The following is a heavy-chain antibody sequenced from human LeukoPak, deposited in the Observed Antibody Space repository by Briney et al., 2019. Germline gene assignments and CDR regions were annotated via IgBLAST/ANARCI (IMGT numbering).Heavy chain of an antibody. D-gene: IGHD6-13*01. CDR1: GFTFSSYG. Sequence: GGSLRLSCSASGFTFSSYGMHWVHQAPGKGLEYVSAISSNGGSTYYADSVKGRFTISRDNSKNTLYLQMSSLRAEDTAVYYCVKDRRYSSNWYYFDYWGQGTLVIVSS. V-gene: IGHV3-64D*09. CDR3: VKDRRYSSNWYYFDY. CDR2: ISSNGGST. J-gene: IGHJ4*02.